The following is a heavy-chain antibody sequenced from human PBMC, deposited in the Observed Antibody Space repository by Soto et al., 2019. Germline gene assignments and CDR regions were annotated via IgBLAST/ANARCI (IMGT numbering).Heavy chain of an antibody. D-gene: IGHD2-2*01. CDR2: ISGDSVYI. CDR3: ASLPYYCSSPSCYAKVY. CDR1: GFNFRAYS. V-gene: IGHV3-21*01. J-gene: IGHJ4*02. Sequence: GGSLRLSCAASGFNFRAYSMNWVRQAPGKGLEWVSCISGDSVYIYYADSVKGRFTISVDTSKNQFSLNLSSVTAADTAVYYCASLPYYCSSPSCYAKVYWGQGTLVTVSS.